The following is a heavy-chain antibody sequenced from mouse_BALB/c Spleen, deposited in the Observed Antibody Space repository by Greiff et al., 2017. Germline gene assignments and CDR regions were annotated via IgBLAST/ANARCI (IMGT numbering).Heavy chain of an antibody. D-gene: IGHD2-1*01. CDR2: ISSGGSYT. CDR3: ARGGGNYGYFDY. Sequence: DVHLVESGGGLVKPGGSLKLSCAASGFTFSSYAMSWVRQSPEKRLEWVAEISSGGSYTYYPDTVTGRFTISRDNAKNTLYLEMSSLRSEDTAMYYCARGGGNYGYFDYWGQGTTLTVSS. J-gene: IGHJ2*01. V-gene: IGHV5-9-4*01. CDR1: GFTFSSYA.